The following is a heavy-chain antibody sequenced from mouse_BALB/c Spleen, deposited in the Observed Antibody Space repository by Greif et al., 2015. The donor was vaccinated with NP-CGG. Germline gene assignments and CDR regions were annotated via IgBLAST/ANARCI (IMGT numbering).Heavy chain of an antibody. Sequence: VQLQQSGPQLVRPGASVKISCKASGYSFTSYWMHWVKQRPGQGLEWIGMIDPSDSETRLNQKFKDKATLTVDKSSSTAYMQLSSPTSEDSAVYYCAREGLSAWFAYWGQGTLVTVSA. J-gene: IGHJ3*01. D-gene: IGHD3-3*01. V-gene: IGHV1S127*01. CDR3: AREGLSAWFAY. CDR1: GYSFTSYW. CDR2: IDPSDSET.